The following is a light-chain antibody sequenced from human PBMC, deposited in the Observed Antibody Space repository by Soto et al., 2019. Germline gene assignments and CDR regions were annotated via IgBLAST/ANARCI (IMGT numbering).Light chain of an antibody. J-gene: IGKJ1*01. V-gene: IGKV3-11*01. CDR1: QIVSSY. Sequence: IVLTQSPATRSLSPDERAALSCRASQIVSSYFAWYQQKPGQAPRLLIYDASNRATGIPARFSGSGSGTDFTLTISSLEPEDFAVSYCQQRSNWSWTFGQGTKVEIK. CDR3: QQRSNWSWT. CDR2: DAS.